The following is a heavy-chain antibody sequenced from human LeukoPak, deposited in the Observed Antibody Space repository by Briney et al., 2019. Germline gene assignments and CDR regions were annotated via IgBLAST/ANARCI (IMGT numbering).Heavy chain of an antibody. CDR1: GFTFSSYG. V-gene: IGHV3-30*02. CDR3: AKEAFNCSSTSCYGVGWFDP. CDR2: VRYDGSNK. J-gene: IGHJ5*02. Sequence: GGSLRLSCAASGFTFSSYGMHWVRQAPGKGLEWVAFVRYDGSNKYYADSVKGRFTISRDNSKNTLYLQMNSLRAEDTAVYYCAKEAFNCSSTSCYGVGWFDPWGQGTLVTVSS. D-gene: IGHD2-2*01.